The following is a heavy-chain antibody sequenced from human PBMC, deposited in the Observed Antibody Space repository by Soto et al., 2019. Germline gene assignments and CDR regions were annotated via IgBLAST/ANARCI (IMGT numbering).Heavy chain of an antibody. J-gene: IGHJ6*02. CDR2: ISSNGGST. V-gene: IGHV3-64*02. CDR3: ARDPLYYDILTGSGMDV. D-gene: IGHD3-9*01. CDR1: GFTFSSYA. Sequence: GGSLRLSCAASGFTFSSYAMHWFRQAPGKGLEYVSAISSNGGSTYYADSVKGRFTISRDNSKNTLYLQMGSLRAEDMAVYYCARDPLYYDILTGSGMDVWGQGTTVTVSS.